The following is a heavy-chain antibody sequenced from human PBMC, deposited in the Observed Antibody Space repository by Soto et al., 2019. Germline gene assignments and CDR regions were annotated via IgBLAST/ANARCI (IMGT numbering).Heavy chain of an antibody. Sequence: ASVKVSCKASGYTFTYYYIHWVRQAPGQGLEWMGVINPSTGSTNYAQKFQGRVTMTRDTSTSTAYMELGSLRSDDTAVYYCARSPYSSGSYYPIDYWGQGTLVTVSS. CDR3: ARSPYSSGSYYPIDY. CDR1: GYTFTYYY. J-gene: IGHJ4*02. D-gene: IGHD3-22*01. CDR2: INPSTGST. V-gene: IGHV1-46*01.